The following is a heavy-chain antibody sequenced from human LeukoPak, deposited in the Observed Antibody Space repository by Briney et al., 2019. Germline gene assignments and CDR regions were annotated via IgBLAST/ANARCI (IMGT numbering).Heavy chain of an antibody. J-gene: IGHJ6*02. CDR3: ARVGGTNYYYYGMDV. D-gene: IGHD1-1*01. CDR2: IDHSGRT. Sequence: PSETLSLTCAVYGGSFSGYYWSWIRQPPGKGLEWIAEIDHSGRTNFNRSLKSRVTISVDTSKNHFSLKLSSVTAADTAVYYCARVGGTNYYYYGMDVWGQGTTVTVSS. CDR1: GGSFSGYY. V-gene: IGHV4-34*01.